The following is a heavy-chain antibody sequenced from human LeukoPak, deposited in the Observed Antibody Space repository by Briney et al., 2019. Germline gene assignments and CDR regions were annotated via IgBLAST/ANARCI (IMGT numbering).Heavy chain of an antibody. Sequence: SETLSLTCAVYGGSFSGYYWSWIRQPPGQGLEWIGEINHSGSTNYNPSLKSRVTISVDTSKNQFSLKLSSVTAADTAVYYCARGGVAARRGLSYWGQGTLVTVSS. J-gene: IGHJ4*02. D-gene: IGHD6-6*01. CDR2: INHSGST. CDR1: GGSFSGYY. CDR3: ARGGVAARRGLSY. V-gene: IGHV4-34*01.